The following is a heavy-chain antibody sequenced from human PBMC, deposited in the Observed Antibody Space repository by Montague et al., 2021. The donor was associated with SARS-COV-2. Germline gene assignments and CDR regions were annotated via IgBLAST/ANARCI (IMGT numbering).Heavy chain of an antibody. CDR1: GFSLSTSGVG. Sequence: PALVKPTQTLTLTCTFSGFSLSTSGVGVGWIRQPPGKALEWLALIYWNDDKRYSPSLKSRLTITKDTSKNQVVLTMTNMDPVDTATYYCARSYYDILTGYYMACDYGGQGTRVTGSA. V-gene: IGHV2-5*01. J-gene: IGHJ4*02. CDR3: ARSYYDILTGYYMACDY. D-gene: IGHD3-9*01. CDR2: IYWNDDK.